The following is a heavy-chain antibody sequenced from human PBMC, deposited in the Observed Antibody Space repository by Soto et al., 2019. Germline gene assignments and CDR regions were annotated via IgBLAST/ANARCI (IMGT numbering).Heavy chain of an antibody. CDR1: GFTFSSYA. J-gene: IGHJ6*03. D-gene: IGHD2-15*01. Sequence: EVQLLESGGGLVQPGGSLRLSCAASGFTFSSYAMSWVRQAPGKGLEWVSAISGSGGSTYYADSVKGRFTISRDNYKNTLYLQMNSLRAEDTAVYYCAKDTRGYCSGGSCFSNYYYYYYMDVWGKGTTVTVSS. V-gene: IGHV3-23*01. CDR3: AKDTRGYCSGGSCFSNYYYYYYMDV. CDR2: ISGSGGST.